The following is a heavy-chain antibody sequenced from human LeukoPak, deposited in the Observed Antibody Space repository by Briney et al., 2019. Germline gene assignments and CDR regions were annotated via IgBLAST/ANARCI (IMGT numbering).Heavy chain of an antibody. Sequence: GGSLRLSCAASGFTFSSYGMHWVRQAPGKGLEWVAFIRYDGSNKYYADSVKGRFTISRDNSKNTLYLQMNSLRAEDTAVYYCAKDSTAASYYYGSENDYWGQGTLVTVSS. CDR1: GFTFSSYG. J-gene: IGHJ4*02. CDR2: IRYDGSNK. CDR3: AKDSTAASYYYGSENDY. D-gene: IGHD3-10*01. V-gene: IGHV3-30*02.